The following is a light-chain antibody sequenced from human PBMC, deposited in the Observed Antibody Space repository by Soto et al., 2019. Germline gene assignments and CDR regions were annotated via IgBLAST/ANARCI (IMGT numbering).Light chain of an antibody. V-gene: IGKV1-6*01. CDR1: QGIRNE. J-gene: IGKJ1*01. CDR2: TAS. Sequence: ALQMPQSPSSLSASVGDRVTITCRASQGIRNELGWYQQRPGKAPKLLIYTASTLESGVPSRFSASGSGTDFTLTISSLRPEDFATYYCLQDSNYPRTFGQGTKVEIK. CDR3: LQDSNYPRT.